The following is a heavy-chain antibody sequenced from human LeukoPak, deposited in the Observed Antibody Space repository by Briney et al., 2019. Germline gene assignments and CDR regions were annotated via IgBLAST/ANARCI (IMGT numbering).Heavy chain of an antibody. CDR3: ARAPTTVTTTYYYHYYGMDV. CDR1: GGSFSGYY. V-gene: IGHV4-34*01. D-gene: IGHD4-17*01. Sequence: SETLSLTCAVYGGSFSGYYWSWIRQPPGKGLEWIGEINHSGSTNYNPSLKSRVTISVDTSKNQFSLKLSSVTAVDTAVYYCARAPTTVTTTYYYHYYGMDVWGQGITVTVSS. CDR2: INHSGST. J-gene: IGHJ6*02.